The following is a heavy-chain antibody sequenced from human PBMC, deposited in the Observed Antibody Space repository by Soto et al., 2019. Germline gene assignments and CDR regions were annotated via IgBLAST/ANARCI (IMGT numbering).Heavy chain of an antibody. CDR2: INHSGST. CDR1: GGSFSGYY. V-gene: IGHV4-34*01. J-gene: IGHJ4*02. CDR3: ARSIVGATFIN. Sequence: PSETLSLTCAVYGGSFSGYYWSWIRQPPGKGLEWIGEINHSGSTNYNPSLKSRVTISVDTSKNQFSLKLSSVTAADTAVYYCARSIVGATFINWGQGTLVTVS. D-gene: IGHD1-26*01.